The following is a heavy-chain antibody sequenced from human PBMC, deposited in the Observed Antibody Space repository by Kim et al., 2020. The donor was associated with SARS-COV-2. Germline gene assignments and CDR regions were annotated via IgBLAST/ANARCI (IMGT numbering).Heavy chain of an antibody. J-gene: IGHJ4*02. D-gene: IGHD3-22*01. Sequence: YNPYLKSRVTISVDASKNQFSLKLSSVTAADTAVYYCARFRDSSGWYFDYWGQGTLVTVSS. V-gene: IGHV4-59*01. CDR3: ARFRDSSGWYFDY.